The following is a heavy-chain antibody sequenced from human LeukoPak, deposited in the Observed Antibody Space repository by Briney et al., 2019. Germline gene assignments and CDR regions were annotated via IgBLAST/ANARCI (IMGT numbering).Heavy chain of an antibody. D-gene: IGHD3-22*01. CDR1: GASFNSDDQY. V-gene: IGHV4-31*03. J-gene: IGHJ4*02. CDR2: IHPSAML. Sequence: TSETLSLTCTVSGASFNSDDQYWNWIRQSPGKGLEWIGSIHPSAMLYNNPSLESRVTMSRDTPKNQFSLNLNSVTAADTAVYFCSRGLDSRKLGYWGQGILVTVSS. CDR3: SRGLDSRKLGY.